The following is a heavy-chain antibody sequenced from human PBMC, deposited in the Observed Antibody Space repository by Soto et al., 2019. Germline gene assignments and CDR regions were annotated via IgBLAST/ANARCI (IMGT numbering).Heavy chain of an antibody. V-gene: IGHV4-31*03. D-gene: IGHD2-2*01. CDR1: GGSITSSGYY. CDR3: ARGGGSTKVDY. Sequence: QVQLQESGPGLVKPSQTLSLTCTVSGGSITSSGYYWSWIRQHPGEGLEWIGFTSNSGSTSYNPSLKSRVTISVETSSNQFSLNLKSVTAADTAVYYGARGGGSTKVDYWGQGTLVTVSP. CDR2: TSNSGST. J-gene: IGHJ4*02.